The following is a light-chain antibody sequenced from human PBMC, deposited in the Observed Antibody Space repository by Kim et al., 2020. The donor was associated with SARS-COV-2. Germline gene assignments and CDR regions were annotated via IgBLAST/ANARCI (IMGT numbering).Light chain of an antibody. CDR3: QVWDSSTYV. J-gene: IGLJ1*01. V-gene: IGLV3-9*01. CDR2: RDS. CDR1: NIGSKN. Sequence: VALGQTARITCGGNNIGSKNLHWYQQKPGQAPVLVIYRDSNRPSGIPERFSGSNSGNTATLTISRAQAGDEADYYCQVWDSSTYVFGTGTKVTVL.